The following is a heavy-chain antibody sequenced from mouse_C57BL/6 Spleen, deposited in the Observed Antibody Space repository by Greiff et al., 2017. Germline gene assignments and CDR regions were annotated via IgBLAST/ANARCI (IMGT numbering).Heavy chain of an antibody. D-gene: IGHD1-1*01. CDR2: ISYDGSN. V-gene: IGHV3-6*01. J-gene: IGHJ1*03. CDR3: AREGRDYGSSSYWYFDV. CDR1: GYSFTSGYY. Sequence: EVQRVESGPGLVKPSQSLSLTCSVTGYSFTSGYYWNWIRQFPGNKLEWMGYISYDGSNNYNPSLKTRISITRDTSKNQFFLKLNSVTTEDTATYYCAREGRDYGSSSYWYFDVWGTGTTVTVSS.